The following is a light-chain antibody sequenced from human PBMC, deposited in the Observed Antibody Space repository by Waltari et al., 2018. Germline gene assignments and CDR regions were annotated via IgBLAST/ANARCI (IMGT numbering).Light chain of an antibody. CDR2: AAT. CDR1: QTISTN. V-gene: IGKV1-39*01. Sequence: DIQMTQSPSSLSASLGDRVTITCRESQTISTNLNWYQHRPGKVPKLLIYAATFLQSGVPSRFSGSGSGTDFTLTIRSLQPEDFVFYFCQQSYSAPPSFGGGTKV. J-gene: IGKJ4*01. CDR3: QQSYSAPPS.